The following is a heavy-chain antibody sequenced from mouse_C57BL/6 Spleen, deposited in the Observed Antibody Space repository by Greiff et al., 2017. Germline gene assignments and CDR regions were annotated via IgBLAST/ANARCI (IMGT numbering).Heavy chain of an antibody. D-gene: IGHD2-4*01. J-gene: IGHJ1*03. CDR1: GFTFSDYG. V-gene: IGHV5-15*04. CDR2: ISNLAYSI. CDR3: ARWGDYGWYFDV. Sequence: EVKLVESGGGLVQPGGSLKLSCAASGFTFSDYGMAWVRQAPRKGPGWVAFISNLAYSIYYADTVTGRFTISRENAKNTLYLEMSSLRSEDTAMYYCARWGDYGWYFDVWGTGTTVTVSS.